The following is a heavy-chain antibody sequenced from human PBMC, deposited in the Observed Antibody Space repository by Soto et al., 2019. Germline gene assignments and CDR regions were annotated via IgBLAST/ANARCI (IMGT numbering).Heavy chain of an antibody. D-gene: IGHD6-13*01. V-gene: IGHV4-34*01. Sequence: SETLSLTCAVYGGSFSGYYWSWIRQPPGKGLEWIGEINHSGSTNYNPSLKSRVTISIDTSKNQFSLKLSSVTAADTAVYYCARGRSLSGQQLVRPFDYWGQGTLVTVSS. J-gene: IGHJ4*02. CDR1: GGSFSGYY. CDR3: ARGRSLSGQQLVRPFDY. CDR2: INHSGST.